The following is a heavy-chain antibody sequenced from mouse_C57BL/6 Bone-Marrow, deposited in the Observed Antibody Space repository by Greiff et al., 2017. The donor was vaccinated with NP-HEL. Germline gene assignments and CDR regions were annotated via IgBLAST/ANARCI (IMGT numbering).Heavy chain of an antibody. D-gene: IGHD1-1*01. Sequence: LVESGPELVKPGASVKISCKASGYSFTDYNMNWVKQSNGKSLEWIGVINPNYGTTSYNQKFKGKATLTVDQSSSTAYMQLNSLTSEDSAVYYCARYTTVGDCYAMDYWGQGTSVTVSS. CDR2: INPNYGTT. CDR3: ARYTTVGDCYAMDY. J-gene: IGHJ4*01. V-gene: IGHV1-39*01. CDR1: GYSFTDYN.